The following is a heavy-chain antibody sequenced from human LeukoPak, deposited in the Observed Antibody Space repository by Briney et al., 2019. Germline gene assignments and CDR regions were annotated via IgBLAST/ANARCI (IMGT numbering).Heavy chain of an antibody. V-gene: IGHV4-39*02. CDR2: IYYSGTT. J-gene: IGHJ4*02. CDR3: AREGSRPYSSTWTSAY. Sequence: PSETLSLTCTVSGGSISSSSYYWGWVRQPPGKGLEWIGHIYYSGTTYCNPSLKSRVTISLDTSKNQFSLNLSSVTAADTALYYCAREGSRPYSSTWTSAYWGQGTLVTVSS. D-gene: IGHD6-13*01. CDR1: GGSISSSSYY.